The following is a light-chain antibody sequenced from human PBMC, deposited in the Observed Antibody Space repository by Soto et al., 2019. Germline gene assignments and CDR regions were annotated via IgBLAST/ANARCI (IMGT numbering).Light chain of an antibody. V-gene: IGKV1-39*01. CDR2: DAS. Sequence: DIPMTQSPSSLSASVGNRVTIICRASQSISTYLNWYQKKPGKDPNLLIYDASRLQSGVHSRFSGSGGGTDFTLSIRSVQPEEFATYFCQQSYMDPITFGQGTRRDLK. CDR3: QQSYMDPIT. J-gene: IGKJ5*01. CDR1: QSISTY.